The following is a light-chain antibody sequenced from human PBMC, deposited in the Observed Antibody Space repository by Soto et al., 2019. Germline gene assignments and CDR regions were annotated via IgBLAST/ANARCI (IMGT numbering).Light chain of an antibody. Sequence: QSVLTQPPSASGSPGQSVTISCTGSKSDIGIYDFVSWYQHNPGKAPRLIIYEVVQRPSGVPDRFSGSKSGNTASLTVSGLDAADEADYFCKSYAGRNTYVFGTGTKLTVL. V-gene: IGLV2-8*01. CDR3: KSYAGRNTYV. CDR2: EVV. J-gene: IGLJ1*01. CDR1: KSDIGIYDF.